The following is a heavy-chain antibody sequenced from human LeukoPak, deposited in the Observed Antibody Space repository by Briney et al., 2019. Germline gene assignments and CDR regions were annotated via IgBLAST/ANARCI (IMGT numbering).Heavy chain of an antibody. CDR3: ANLVTTTREPDY. V-gene: IGHV3-23*01. D-gene: IGHD4-17*01. CDR2: ISGSGGST. Sequence: GSLRLSCAASGFTFSSYAMSWVRQAPGKGLEWVSAISGSGGSTYYADSVKGRFTISRDNSKNTLYLQMNSLRAEDTAVYYCANLVTTTREPDYWGQGTLVTVSS. J-gene: IGHJ4*02. CDR1: GFTFSSYA.